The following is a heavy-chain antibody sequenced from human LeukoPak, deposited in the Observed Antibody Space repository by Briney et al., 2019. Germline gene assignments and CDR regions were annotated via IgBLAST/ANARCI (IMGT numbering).Heavy chain of an antibody. CDR1: GFTFSSYA. D-gene: IGHD3-3*01. J-gene: IGHJ6*04. CDR3: AREYYDFWNGSLLDV. V-gene: IGHV3-30-3*01. Sequence: GGSLRLSCAASGFTFSSYAMHWVRQAPGKGLEWVAVISYDGSNKYYADSVKGRFTISRDNSKNTLYLQMNSLRAEDTAVYYCAREYYDFWNGSLLDVWGKGTTVAVSS. CDR2: ISYDGSNK.